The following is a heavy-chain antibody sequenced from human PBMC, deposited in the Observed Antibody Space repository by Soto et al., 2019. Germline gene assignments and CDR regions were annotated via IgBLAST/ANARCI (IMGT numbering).Heavy chain of an antibody. CDR1: GYTFTSYA. J-gene: IGHJ4*02. CDR3: ARDRGYYGSGSALDY. D-gene: IGHD3-10*01. V-gene: IGHV1-3*01. Sequence: QVPLVQSGAEVKKPGASVKVSCKASGYTFTSYAMHWVRQAPGQRLEWMGWINAGNGNTKYSQKFQGRVTITRDTSASTAYMELSSLRSEDTAVYYCARDRGYYGSGSALDYWGQGTLVTVSS. CDR2: INAGNGNT.